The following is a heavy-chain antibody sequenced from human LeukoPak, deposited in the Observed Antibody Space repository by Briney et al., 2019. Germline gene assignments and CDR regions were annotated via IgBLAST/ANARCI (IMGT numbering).Heavy chain of an antibody. D-gene: IGHD4-11*01. Sequence: PSETLSLTCSVSGGSISSSSDYWGWIRQPPGKGLEWIGSIYYSGSTYYNSSLKSRVTLSVDMSKNQFSLKLSSVTAADTAVYYCARQHMTTLNWFDPWGQGTLVTVSS. V-gene: IGHV4-39*01. CDR3: ARQHMTTLNWFDP. J-gene: IGHJ5*02. CDR2: IYYSGST. CDR1: GGSISSSSDY.